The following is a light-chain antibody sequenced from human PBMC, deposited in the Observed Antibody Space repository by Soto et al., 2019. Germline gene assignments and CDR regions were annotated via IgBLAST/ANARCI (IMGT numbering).Light chain of an antibody. CDR1: QSVDSRY. J-gene: IGKJ2*01. CDR3: QQYATSPYP. Sequence: EIVLTQSPGILSLSPGERATLACRASQSVDSRYVAWYQQKPGQAPRLLIYGASNRASGFPDRFSGSGSGTDFTLTISRLEPEDFAVYYCQQYATSPYPFGQGTKLDI. V-gene: IGKV3-20*01. CDR2: GAS.